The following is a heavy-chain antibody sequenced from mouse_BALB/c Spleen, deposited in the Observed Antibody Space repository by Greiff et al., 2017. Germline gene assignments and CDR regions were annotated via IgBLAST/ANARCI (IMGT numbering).Heavy chain of an antibody. V-gene: IGHV1-4*01. Sequence: QVQLKESGADLARPGASVKMSCKASGYTFTSYTMHWVRQSPGQGLEWIGYINPSSGYTNYNQKFKDKATLTADKSSSTAYMQLSSLTSEDSAVYYCARRDSDGYYSVYWGQGTTLTVSS. J-gene: IGHJ2*01. CDR3: ARRDSDGYYSVY. CDR2: INPSSGYT. D-gene: IGHD2-3*01. CDR1: GYTFTSYT.